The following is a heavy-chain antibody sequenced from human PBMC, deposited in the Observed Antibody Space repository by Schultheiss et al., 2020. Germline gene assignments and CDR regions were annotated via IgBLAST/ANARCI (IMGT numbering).Heavy chain of an antibody. V-gene: IGHV3-48*01. CDR2: ISSSSSTI. D-gene: IGHD6-13*01. CDR3: ARVSFKHSSSSLGY. CDR1: GFTFSSYS. J-gene: IGHJ4*02. Sequence: GGSLRLSCAASGFTFSSYSMNWVRQAPGKGLEWVSYISSSSSTIYYADSVKGRFTISRDNAKNSLYLQMNSLRAEDTAVYYCARVSFKHSSSSLGYWGQGTLVTVSS.